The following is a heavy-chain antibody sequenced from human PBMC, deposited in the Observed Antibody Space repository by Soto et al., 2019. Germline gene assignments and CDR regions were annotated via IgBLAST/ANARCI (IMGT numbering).Heavy chain of an antibody. CDR2: IIPIFGTA. Sequence: GASVKVSCKASGGTFSSYAISWVRQAPGQGLEWMGGIIPIFGTANYAQKFQGRVTITADKSTSTAYMELSSLRSEDTAVYYCARDRWDDILTGPELGSRPYGMDVWGQGTTVTVSS. CDR1: GGTFSSYA. CDR3: ARDRWDDILTGPELGSRPYGMDV. V-gene: IGHV1-69*06. D-gene: IGHD3-9*01. J-gene: IGHJ6*02.